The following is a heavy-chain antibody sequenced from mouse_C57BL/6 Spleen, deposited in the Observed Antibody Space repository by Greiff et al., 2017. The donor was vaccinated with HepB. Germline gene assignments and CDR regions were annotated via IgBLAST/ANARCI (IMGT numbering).Heavy chain of an antibody. V-gene: IGHV1-64*01. Sequence: VQLQQPGAELVKPGASVKLSCKASGYTFTSYWMHWVKQRPGQGLEWIGMIHPNSGSTNYNEKFKSKATLTVDKSSSTAYMELSSLTSEDSAVYYCARGVWLLQGFAYWGQGTTLTVSS. D-gene: IGHD2-3*01. CDR1: GYTFTSYW. CDR2: IHPNSGST. J-gene: IGHJ2*01. CDR3: ARGVWLLQGFAY.